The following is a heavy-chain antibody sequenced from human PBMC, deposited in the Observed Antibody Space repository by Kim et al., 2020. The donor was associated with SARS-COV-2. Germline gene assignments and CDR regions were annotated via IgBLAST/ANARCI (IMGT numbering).Heavy chain of an antibody. CDR2: IYYSGST. V-gene: IGHV4-59*01. CDR1: GGSISSYY. CDR3: ARGGYDYVWGSYRHYYYYGMDV. J-gene: IGHJ6*02. D-gene: IGHD3-16*02. Sequence: SETLSLTCTVSGGSISSYYWSWIRQPPGKGLELIGYIYYSGSTNYNPSLKSRVTISVDTSKNQFSLKLSSVTAADTAVYYCARGGYDYVWGSYRHYYYYGMDVWGQGTTVTVSS.